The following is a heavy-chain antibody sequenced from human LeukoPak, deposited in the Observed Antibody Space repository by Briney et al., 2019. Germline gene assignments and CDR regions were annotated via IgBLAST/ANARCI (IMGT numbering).Heavy chain of an antibody. CDR1: GYTFTSYY. Sequence: ASVTVSCKASGYTFTSYYMHWVRQAPGQGLEWMGIINPSGGSTSYAQKFQGRVSMTRDMSTSTVYMELSSLRSEDMAVYYCARYITVGATYQHFDYWGQGTLVTVSS. CDR3: ARYITVGATYQHFDY. V-gene: IGHV1-46*01. CDR2: INPSGGST. D-gene: IGHD1-26*01. J-gene: IGHJ4*02.